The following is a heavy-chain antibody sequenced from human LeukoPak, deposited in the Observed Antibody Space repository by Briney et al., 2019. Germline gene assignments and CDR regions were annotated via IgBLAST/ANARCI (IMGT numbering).Heavy chain of an antibody. V-gene: IGHV4-38-2*01. Sequence: PSETLSLTCVVSGYSISSGYYWGWIRQPPGKGLEWIGGIYHSGSTYYNPSLKSRVTISVDTSKNQFSLKLRSVTAADTAVYYCARRTIAAAFDYWGQGTLVTVSS. D-gene: IGHD6-13*01. CDR1: GYSISSGYY. CDR3: ARRTIAAAFDY. CDR2: IYHSGST. J-gene: IGHJ4*02.